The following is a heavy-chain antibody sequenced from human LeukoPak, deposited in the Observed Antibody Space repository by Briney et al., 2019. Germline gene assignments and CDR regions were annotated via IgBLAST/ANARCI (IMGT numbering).Heavy chain of an antibody. CDR3: AKHMVRGVTVDY. Sequence: GGSLRLSCAASGFTFSSYSMNWVRQAPGKGLEWVSSISSSSSYIYYADSVKGRFTISRDNSKNTLYLQMNSLRAEDTAVYYCAKHMVRGVTVDYWGQGTLVTVSS. J-gene: IGHJ4*02. CDR1: GFTFSSYS. V-gene: IGHV3-21*04. D-gene: IGHD3-10*01. CDR2: ISSSSSYI.